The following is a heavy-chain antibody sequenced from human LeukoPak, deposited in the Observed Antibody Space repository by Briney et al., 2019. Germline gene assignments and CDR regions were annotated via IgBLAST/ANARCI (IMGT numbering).Heavy chain of an antibody. V-gene: IGHV3-74*01. CDR3: ARGDTEWELYSY. D-gene: IGHD1-26*01. J-gene: IGHJ4*02. CDR1: GFTFSSYW. Sequence: GGSLRLSCAASGFTFSSYWMHWVRHAPGKGLVWVSRINSDGSSTSYADSVKGRFTISRDNAKNTLYLQMNSLRAEDTAVYYCARGDTEWELYSYWGQGTLVTVSS. CDR2: INSDGSST.